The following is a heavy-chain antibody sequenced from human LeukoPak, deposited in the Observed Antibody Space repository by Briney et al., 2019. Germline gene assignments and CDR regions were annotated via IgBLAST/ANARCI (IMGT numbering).Heavy chain of an antibody. J-gene: IGHJ4*02. V-gene: IGHV1-24*01. D-gene: IGHD6-19*01. CDR1: GYTLSELS. Sequence: ASVKVSCKVSGYTLSELSMHWVRQAPGKGLEWMGRFDPADNETIYAQKFQGRVTMTEDTSTDTAYMELSSLRSEDTAVYYCARDGGMELAVAGGSFDYWGQGTLVTVSS. CDR3: ARDGGMELAVAGGSFDY. CDR2: FDPADNET.